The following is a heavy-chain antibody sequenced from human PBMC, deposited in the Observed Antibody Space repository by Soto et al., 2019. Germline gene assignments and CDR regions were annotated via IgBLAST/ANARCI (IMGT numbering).Heavy chain of an antibody. V-gene: IGHV3-15*07. CDR2: IKSKTDGGTT. CDR1: GFTFSNAW. D-gene: IGHD3-22*01. CDR3: TTDGFAGGYDSSGYYDY. Sequence: SGGSLRLSCAASGFTFSNAWMNWVRQAPGKGLEWVGRIKSKTDGGTTDYAAPVKGRFTISRDDSKNTLYLQMNSLKTEDTAVYYCTTDGFAGGYDSSGYYDYWGQGTLVTVSS. J-gene: IGHJ4*02.